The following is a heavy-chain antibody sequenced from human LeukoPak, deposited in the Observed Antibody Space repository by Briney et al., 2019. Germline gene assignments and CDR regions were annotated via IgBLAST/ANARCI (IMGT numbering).Heavy chain of an antibody. CDR2: ISSNGGST. J-gene: IGHJ6*02. Sequence: PGGSLRPSCAASGFTFSSYAMHWVRQAPGKGLEYVSAISSNGGSTYYANSVKGRFTISRDNSKNTLYLQMGSLRAEDMAVYYCARGLGLPQTEYGMDVWGQGTTVTVSS. CDR1: GFTFSSYA. CDR3: ARGLGLPQTEYGMDV. D-gene: IGHD3-16*01. V-gene: IGHV3-64*01.